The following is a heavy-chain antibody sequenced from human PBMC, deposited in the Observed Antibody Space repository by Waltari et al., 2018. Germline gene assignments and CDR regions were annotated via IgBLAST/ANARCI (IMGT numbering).Heavy chain of an antibody. CDR3: ARREHDYDYVGGSYRRVIDTFDI. J-gene: IGHJ3*02. Sequence: EVRLLQSGAEVKKPGEALKISCKGSGDKFSTYWNGGGRPMPGKGLEWMGIIYVGDSETRYSPSFRGQVTMSADKSIITAYLQWSSLKASDTAMYYCARREHDYDYVGGSYRRVIDTFDIWGQGTRVTVSS. CDR1: GDKFSTYW. V-gene: IGHV5-51*03. D-gene: IGHD3-16*02. CDR2: IYVGDSET.